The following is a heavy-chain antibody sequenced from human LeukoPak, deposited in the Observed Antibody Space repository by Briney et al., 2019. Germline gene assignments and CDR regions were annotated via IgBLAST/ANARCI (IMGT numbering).Heavy chain of an antibody. CDR3: ARGWKKGAARRLGYYYMDV. D-gene: IGHD2-15*01. CDR2: INHSGST. V-gene: IGHV4-34*01. Sequence: SETLSLICAVYGGSFSGYYWSWIRQPPGKGLEWIGEINHSGSTNYNPSLKSRVTISVDTSKNQFSLKLSSVTAADTAVYYCARGWKKGAARRLGYYYMDVWGKGTTVTVSS. J-gene: IGHJ6*03. CDR1: GGSFSGYY.